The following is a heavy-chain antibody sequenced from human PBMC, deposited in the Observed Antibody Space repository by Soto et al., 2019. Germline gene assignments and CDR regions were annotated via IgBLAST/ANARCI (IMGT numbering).Heavy chain of an antibody. CDR1: GFTFSSYS. CDR2: ISSSSTI. V-gene: IGHV3-48*02. CDR3: ARDPYDFWSGTTHYYYYGMDV. D-gene: IGHD3-3*01. Sequence: PVGSLRLSCAASGFTFSSYSMNWVRQAPGKVLEWVSYISSSSTIYYADSVKGRFTISRDNAKNSLYLQMNSLRDDDTAVYYCARDPYDFWSGTTHYYYYGMDVWGQGNTVTV. J-gene: IGHJ6*02.